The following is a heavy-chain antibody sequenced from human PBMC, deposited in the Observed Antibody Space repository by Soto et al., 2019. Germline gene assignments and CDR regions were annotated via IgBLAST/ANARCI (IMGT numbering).Heavy chain of an antibody. Sequence: QVQLVQSGAEVKKPGSSVKVSCKASGGTFSSYAISWVRQAPGQGLEWMGGIIPIFGTANYAQKFQGRVTITADKPTSTAYMELSSRRSEDTAVYSWASSQPGGPGNWFDPWGQGPLVTVSS. CDR1: GGTFSSYA. CDR2: IIPIFGTA. V-gene: IGHV1-69*06. J-gene: IGHJ5*02. CDR3: ASSQPGGPGNWFDP.